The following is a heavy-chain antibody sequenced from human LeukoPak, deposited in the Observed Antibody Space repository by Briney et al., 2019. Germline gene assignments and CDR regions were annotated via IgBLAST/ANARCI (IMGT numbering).Heavy chain of an antibody. CDR2: INHSGYT. CDR3: TRMTTGHDY. CDR1: GVSFNDYY. V-gene: IGHV4-34*01. D-gene: IGHD4-17*01. Sequence: SETLSLTCAVSGVSFNDYYWSWVRQTPGKGLEWIGEINHSGYTNDSPSLKSRVTISTDTPRKQFSLNLRSVTVADTGIYYCTRMTTGHDYWGQGTLVTVSS. J-gene: IGHJ4*02.